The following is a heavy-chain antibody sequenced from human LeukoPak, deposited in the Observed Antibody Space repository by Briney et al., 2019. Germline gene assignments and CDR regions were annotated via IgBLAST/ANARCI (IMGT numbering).Heavy chain of an antibody. J-gene: IGHJ4*02. D-gene: IGHD3-22*01. CDR1: GGSISCSNW. CDR3: ARVTGYMIEDYFDY. Sequence: SETLSLTCAVSGGSISCSNWWSWVRQPPGKGLEWIGEIYHSGSTNYNPSLKSRVTISVDKSKNQFSLKLSSVTAADTAVYYCARVTGYMIEDYFDYWGQGTLVTVSS. V-gene: IGHV4-4*02. CDR2: IYHSGST.